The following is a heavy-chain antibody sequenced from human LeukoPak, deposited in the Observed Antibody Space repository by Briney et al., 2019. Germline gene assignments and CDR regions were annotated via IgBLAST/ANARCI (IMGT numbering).Heavy chain of an antibody. V-gene: IGHV4-61*05. D-gene: IGHD7-27*01. Sequence: PSETLSLTCTVSGGSIGDSTYYWVWIRQPPGKGLEWIGHIYYSGSTNYNPSLKSRVTISVDTSKNQFSLKLSSVTAADTAVYYCSRGKANWGWGSFYFDYWGQGTLVTVSS. CDR2: IYYSGST. CDR3: SRGKANWGWGSFYFDY. J-gene: IGHJ4*02. CDR1: GGSIGDSTYY.